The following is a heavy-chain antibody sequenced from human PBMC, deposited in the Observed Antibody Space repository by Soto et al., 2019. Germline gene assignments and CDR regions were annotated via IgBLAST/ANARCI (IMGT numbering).Heavy chain of an antibody. J-gene: IGHJ4*02. CDR2: ISAYNGNT. Sequence: RASVNVSCKASGYTFTSYCISWVRQAPGQGLEWMGWISAYNGNTNYAQKPQGRVTMTTDTSTSTAYMELRSLRSDDTAVYYCARDLVNYDFWSGRAPQYFDYWGQGTPVTVSS. V-gene: IGHV1-18*01. D-gene: IGHD3-3*01. CDR3: ARDLVNYDFWSGRAPQYFDY. CDR1: GYTFTSYC.